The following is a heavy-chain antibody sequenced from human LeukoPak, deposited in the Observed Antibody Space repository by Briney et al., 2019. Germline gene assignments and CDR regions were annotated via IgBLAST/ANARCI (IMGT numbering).Heavy chain of an antibody. J-gene: IGHJ4*02. CDR1: FIFSTYA. D-gene: IGHD1-26*01. CDR3: AKSTQTTGSYPPYDY. V-gene: IGHV3-23*01. CDR2: ISGSGGST. Sequence: PGGSLRLSCAASFIFSTYAMNWVRQAPGKGLEWVSAISGSGGSTYYADSVKGRFTISRDNSKNTLYLQMNSLRAEDTAVYYCAKSTQTTGSYPPYDYWGQGTLVTVSS.